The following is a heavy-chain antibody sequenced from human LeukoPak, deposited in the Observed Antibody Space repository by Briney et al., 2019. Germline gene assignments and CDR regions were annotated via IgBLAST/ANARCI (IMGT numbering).Heavy chain of an antibody. CDR2: ISGSSSYI. V-gene: IGHV3-21*04. D-gene: IGHD3-22*01. Sequence: GGSLRLSCAASRFTFSTYNMNWVRQAPGKGLEWVSSISGSSSYIYYADSVKGRFSISRDNAKNSVYLQMSSLRAEDTAVYYCARGPGGRRGYYPLEDSYYYYYMDVWGKGTTVTVSS. CDR3: ARGPGGRRGYYPLEDSYYYYYMDV. CDR1: RFTFSTYN. J-gene: IGHJ6*03.